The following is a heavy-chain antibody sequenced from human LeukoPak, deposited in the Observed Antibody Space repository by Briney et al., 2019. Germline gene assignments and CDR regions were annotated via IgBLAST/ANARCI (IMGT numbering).Heavy chain of an antibody. V-gene: IGHV4-61*01. CDR1: GGSVSSGSYY. CDR2: INHSGST. CDR3: AREFAIRNRRFYYFDY. J-gene: IGHJ4*02. Sequence: PSETLSLTCTVSGGSVSSGSYYWSWIRQPPGKGLEWIGEINHSGSTNYNPSLKSRVTISVDTSKNQFSLKLSSVTAADTAVYYCAREFAIRNRRFYYFDYWGQGTLVTVSS. D-gene: IGHD2/OR15-2a*01.